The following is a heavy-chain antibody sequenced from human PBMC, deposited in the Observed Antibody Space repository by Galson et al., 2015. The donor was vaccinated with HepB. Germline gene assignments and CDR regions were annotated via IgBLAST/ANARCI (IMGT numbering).Heavy chain of an antibody. D-gene: IGHD1-1*01. J-gene: IGHJ4*02. CDR2: ISVSGSGR. V-gene: IGHV3-23*01. CDR3: AKGTTSIDY. Sequence: SLRLSCAASGFTFSRVGMTWVRQAPGKGLECVSAISVSGSGRDYADSVRGRFTISRDNSKNMLYLQMNDLRAEDTAVYYCAKGTTSIDYWGQGTLVTVSS. CDR1: GFTFSRVG.